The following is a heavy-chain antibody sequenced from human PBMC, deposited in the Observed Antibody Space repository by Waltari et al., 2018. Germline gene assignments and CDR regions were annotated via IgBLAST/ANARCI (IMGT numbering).Heavy chain of an antibody. CDR1: GGSFSGYY. V-gene: IGHV4-34*01. J-gene: IGHJ4*02. CDR2: INHSGST. D-gene: IGHD2-15*01. Sequence: QVQLQQWGAGLLKPSETLSLTCAVYGGSFSGYYWSWIRQPPGKGLEWIGEINHSGSTNYNPSLKSRVTISVDTSKNQFSLKLSSVTAADTAVYYCARRPWWGNYGWVLFDYWGQGTLVTVSS. CDR3: ARRPWWGNYGWVLFDY.